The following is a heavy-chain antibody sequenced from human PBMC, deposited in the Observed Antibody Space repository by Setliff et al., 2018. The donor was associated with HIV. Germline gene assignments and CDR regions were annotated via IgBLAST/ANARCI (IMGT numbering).Heavy chain of an antibody. CDR3: ARRRDGYNSAPWRNDY. Sequence: PGGSLRLSCAASGFTFSSYEMNWVRQAPGKGLEWIGSMYYSGSTYYNPSLKSRVTISVDTSKKQFSLKLRSVTAADTAVYYCARRRDGYNSAPWRNDYWGQGTLVTVS. J-gene: IGHJ4*02. CDR2: MYYSGST. CDR1: GFTFSSYE. V-gene: IGHV4-39*01. D-gene: IGHD5-12*01.